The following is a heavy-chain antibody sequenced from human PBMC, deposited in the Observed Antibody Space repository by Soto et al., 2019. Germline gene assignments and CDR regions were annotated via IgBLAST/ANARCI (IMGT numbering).Heavy chain of an antibody. D-gene: IGHD3-10*01. Sequence: PGGSLRLSCAASGFTFSNAWMSWVRQAPGKGLEWVGRIKSKTDGGTTDYAAPVKGRFTISRDDSKNTLYLQMNSLKTEDTAVYYCTTDRAGSSYNWFDPWGQGTLVTVSS. V-gene: IGHV3-15*01. CDR1: GFTFSNAW. CDR3: TTDRAGSSYNWFDP. CDR2: IKSKTDGGTT. J-gene: IGHJ5*02.